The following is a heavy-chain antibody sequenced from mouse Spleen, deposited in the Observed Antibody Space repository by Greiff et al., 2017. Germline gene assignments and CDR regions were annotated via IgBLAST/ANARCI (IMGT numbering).Heavy chain of an antibody. J-gene: IGHJ3*01. V-gene: IGHV14-2*01. Sequence: EVQLQQSGAELVKPGASVKLSCTASGFNIKDYYMHWVKQRTEQGLDWIGRIDPADGETKYAPKFQGKATLTVDTSSNTAYLQLSSLTSEDTAVYYCASEDGEFAYWGQGTLGTVSA. CDR3: ASEDGEFAY. CDR2: IDPADGET. CDR1: GFNIKDYY.